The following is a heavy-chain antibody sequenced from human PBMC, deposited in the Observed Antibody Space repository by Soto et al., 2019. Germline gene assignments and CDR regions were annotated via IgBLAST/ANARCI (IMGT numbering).Heavy chain of an antibody. V-gene: IGHV3-23*01. CDR2: ISGSGGST. Sequence: EVQLLESGGGLVQPGGSLRLSCAASGFTFSSYAMSWVHQAPGKGLEWVSAISGSGGSTYYADSVKGRFTISRDNSKNTLYLQMNSLRAEDTAVYYCAKGGVDIVLMVYAIRWFDPWGQGTLVTVSS. CDR1: GFTFSSYA. CDR3: AKGGVDIVLMVYAIRWFDP. J-gene: IGHJ5*02. D-gene: IGHD2-8*01.